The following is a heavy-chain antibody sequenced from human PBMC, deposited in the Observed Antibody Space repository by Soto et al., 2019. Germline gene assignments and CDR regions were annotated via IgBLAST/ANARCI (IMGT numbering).Heavy chain of an antibody. CDR1: GYTFTTYG. V-gene: IGHV1-18*01. J-gene: IGHJ4*02. CDR2: ISTNKGNT. Sequence: QVQLVQSGPEVKKPGASVKVSCKTSGYTFTTYGISWVRQAPGQGLEWMGWISTNKGNTNYAQKFQGRVTMPTDTSTSTAYMELRSLRSDDTAVYYCATRSPAFDFWGQGTLVTVSS. CDR3: ATRSPAFDF.